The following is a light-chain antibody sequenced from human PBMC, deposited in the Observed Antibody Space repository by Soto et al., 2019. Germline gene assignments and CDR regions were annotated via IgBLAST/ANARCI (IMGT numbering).Light chain of an antibody. CDR2: GTS. CDR1: QSDGSNY. Sequence: DIVLTLSPGTLSLSPGDRAPLSCRASQSDGSNYLAWYQQKPGQAPRLLIYGTSSRAAGIPDRFTGSGSGTDFTLTISRLEPEDFAVYYCQRDDNSSWTFGPGTKVDI. V-gene: IGKV3-20*01. CDR3: QRDDNSSWT. J-gene: IGKJ1*01.